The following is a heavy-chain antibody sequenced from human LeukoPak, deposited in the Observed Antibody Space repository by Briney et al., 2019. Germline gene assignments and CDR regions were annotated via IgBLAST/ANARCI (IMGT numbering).Heavy chain of an antibody. CDR1: GFTVSSNY. CDR3: ARRAGAYSQPYDY. V-gene: IGHV3-53*01. D-gene: IGHD4/OR15-4a*01. Sequence: GGSLRLSCAASGFTVSSNYMSSVRQAPGKGLEWVSVIYSGGSTYYADSVKGRLTISRDNSNHTLYIQMNSLRAEEPYMYYCARRAGAYSQPYDYWGQGTLVTVSS. CDR2: IYSGGST. J-gene: IGHJ4*02.